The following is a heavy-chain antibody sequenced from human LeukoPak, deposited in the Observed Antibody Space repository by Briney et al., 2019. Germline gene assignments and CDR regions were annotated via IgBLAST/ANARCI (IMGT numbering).Heavy chain of an antibody. D-gene: IGHD2-15*01. V-gene: IGHV1-18*01. J-gene: IGHJ6*03. CDR3: ATRDPIVVVVAAIFIPFGEYYYMDV. Sequence: ASVKVSCKASGYTFTSYGISWVRQAPGQGLEWMGWISAYNGNTNYAQKFQGRVTITADESTSTAYMELSSLRSEDTAVYYCATRDPIVVVVAAIFIPFGEYYYMDVWGKGTTVTVSS. CDR2: ISAYNGNT. CDR1: GYTFTSYG.